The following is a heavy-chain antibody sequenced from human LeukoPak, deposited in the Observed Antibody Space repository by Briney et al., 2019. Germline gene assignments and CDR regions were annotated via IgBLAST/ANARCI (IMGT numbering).Heavy chain of an antibody. CDR3: ARGGLRFLEWFPQDAFDI. CDR2: IYYSGST. D-gene: IGHD3-3*01. J-gene: IGHJ3*02. V-gene: IGHV4-30-4*08. Sequence: SETLSLTCTVSGGSISSGDYYWSWIRQPPGKGLEWIGYIYYSGSTYYNPSLKSRVTISVDTSKNQFSLKLSSVTAADTAVYYCARGGLRFLEWFPQDAFDIWGQGTMVTVSS. CDR1: GGSISSGDYY.